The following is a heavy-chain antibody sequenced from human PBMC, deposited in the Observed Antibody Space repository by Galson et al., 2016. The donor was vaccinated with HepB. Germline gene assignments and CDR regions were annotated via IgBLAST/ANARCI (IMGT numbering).Heavy chain of an antibody. Sequence: QSGAEVKKAGESLKISCKASGYSFPYYWIGWVRQKPGKGLEWVGIIYPGDSEIRYSPSFQGQVTMSVDKSTSTAFLQWSRLKASDTAMYYCARQYNFWSGLSESYYGMDVWGQGTTVSVSS. J-gene: IGHJ6*02. V-gene: IGHV5-51*01. CDR1: GYSFPYYW. D-gene: IGHD3-3*01. CDR2: IYPGDSEI. CDR3: ARQYNFWSGLSESYYGMDV.